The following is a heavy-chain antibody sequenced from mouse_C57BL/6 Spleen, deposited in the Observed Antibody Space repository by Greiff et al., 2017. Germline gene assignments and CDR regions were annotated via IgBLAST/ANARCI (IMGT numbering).Heavy chain of an antibody. Sequence: QVQLQQPGAELVMPGASVKLSCKASGYTFTSYWMHWVKQRPGQGLAWIGEIDPSDSYTNYNQKFKGKFTLTVDKSSSTAYMQLSSLTSEDSAVYYCARRGYSNYFDYWGQGTTLTVSS. CDR1: GYTFTSYW. CDR3: ARRGYSNYFDY. V-gene: IGHV1-69*01. J-gene: IGHJ2*01. D-gene: IGHD2-5*01. CDR2: IDPSDSYT.